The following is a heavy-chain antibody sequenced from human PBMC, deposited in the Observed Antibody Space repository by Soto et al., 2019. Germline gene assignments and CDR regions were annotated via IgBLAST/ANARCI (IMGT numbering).Heavy chain of an antibody. V-gene: IGHV3-33*01. CDR1: GFPFSIYG. CDR2: IWYDGSNK. Sequence: GGSLRLSCAASGFPFSIYGMHLVRQSPGKGLEWVAVIWYDGSNKYYADSVKGRFTISRDDSKNTLYLQMNSLRAEDTAVYYCAREQTGSIYYYYYGMDVWGQGTTVTVSS. J-gene: IGHJ6*02. CDR3: AREQTGSIYYYYYGMDV.